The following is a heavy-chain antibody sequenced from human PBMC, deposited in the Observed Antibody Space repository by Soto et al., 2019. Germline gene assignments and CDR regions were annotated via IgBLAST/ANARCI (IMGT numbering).Heavy chain of an antibody. D-gene: IGHD6-19*01. CDR2: INPNSGGT. CDR1: GYTFTGYY. CDR3: ARDRPIAVAGTSYYYYYGMDV. V-gene: IGHV1-2*04. J-gene: IGHJ6*02. Sequence: ASVTVSCKASGYTFTGYYMHWVRPAPGQGLEWMGWINPNSGGTNYAQKFQGWVTMTRDTSISTAYMELSRLRSDDTAVYYCARDRPIAVAGTSYYYYYGMDVWGQGTTVTVSS.